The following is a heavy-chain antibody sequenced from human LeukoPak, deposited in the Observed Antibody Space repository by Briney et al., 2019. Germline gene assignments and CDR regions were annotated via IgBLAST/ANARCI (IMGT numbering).Heavy chain of an antibody. D-gene: IGHD1-26*01. V-gene: IGHV5-51*01. CDR2: IYPGDSDT. Sequence: GESLQISCKGSGYSFTRYWIGWLRQLPGKGREWMGIIYPGDSDTRYSPSFQGQVTISADKSISTAYLQWSSLKASDTAMYYCARLGGGSQLAGSNWFDPWGQGTLVTVSS. CDR3: ARLGGGSQLAGSNWFDP. J-gene: IGHJ5*02. CDR1: GYSFTRYW.